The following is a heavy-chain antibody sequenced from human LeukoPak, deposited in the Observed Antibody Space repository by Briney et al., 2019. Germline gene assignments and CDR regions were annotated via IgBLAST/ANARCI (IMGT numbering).Heavy chain of an antibody. CDR1: GYRFTSYW. J-gene: IGHJ4*02. Sequence: GESLKISCQGSGYRFTSYWIGWVRQMPGKGLEWMGIIYPGDSDTRYSPSFQGQVTISADKSISTAYLQWSSLKASDTAMYYCARGDDYYDSSGYYGPPFDWGQGTLVTVSS. CDR2: IYPGDSDT. V-gene: IGHV5-51*01. CDR3: ARGDDYYDSSGYYGPPFD. D-gene: IGHD3-22*01.